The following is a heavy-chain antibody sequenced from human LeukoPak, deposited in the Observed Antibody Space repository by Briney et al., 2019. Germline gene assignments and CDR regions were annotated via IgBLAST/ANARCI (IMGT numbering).Heavy chain of an antibody. CDR3: ARDNAIIPAEIVDY. D-gene: IGHD2-2*01. V-gene: IGHV1-18*01. Sequence: ASVKVSCKTSGYTFTRYGISWVRQAPGQGLEWMGWISAYEGNTKYAQKVQGRVSMTTDTSTSTAYMELRSLRSDDTAVYYCARDNAIIPAEIVDYWGQGTQVTVSS. CDR1: GYTFTRYG. CDR2: ISAYEGNT. J-gene: IGHJ4*02.